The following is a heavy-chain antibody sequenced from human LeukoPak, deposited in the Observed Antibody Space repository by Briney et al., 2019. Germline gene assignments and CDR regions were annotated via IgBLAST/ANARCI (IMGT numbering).Heavy chain of an antibody. V-gene: IGHV3-21*01. CDR3: ARASGYSTYFDY. Sequence: GGSLRLSCAASGFTFSSYSMNWVRQAPGKGLEWVSSISSSSSYIYYADSMKGRFTISRDNAKKSLYLQMNSLRAEDTAVYYCARASGYSTYFDYWGQGTLVTVSS. CDR2: ISSSSSYI. D-gene: IGHD6-13*01. CDR1: GFTFSSYS. J-gene: IGHJ4*02.